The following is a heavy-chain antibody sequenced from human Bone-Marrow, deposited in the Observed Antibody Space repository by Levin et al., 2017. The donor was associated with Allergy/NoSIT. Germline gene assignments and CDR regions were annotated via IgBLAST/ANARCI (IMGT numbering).Heavy chain of an antibody. CDR1: GFIFSNYG. V-gene: IGHV3-30*18. J-gene: IGHJ6*02. Sequence: GGSLRLSCAASGFIFSNYGMHWVRQAPGQGLEWVAVISSDGYNTVYGDSVKGRFIIARDNSKNTLYLQVNSLRPEDTAVYYCAKDRGYYAMDVWGQGTTVTVSS. CDR3: AKDRGYYAMDV. CDR2: ISSDGYNT. D-gene: IGHD3-10*01.